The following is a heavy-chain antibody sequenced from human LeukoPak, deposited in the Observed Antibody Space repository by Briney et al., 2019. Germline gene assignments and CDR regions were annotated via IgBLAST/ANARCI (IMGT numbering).Heavy chain of an antibody. J-gene: IGHJ4*02. CDR1: GFDFSSNW. V-gene: IGHV3-74*01. CDR3: AKDHYWSIDY. D-gene: IGHD3-3*01. CDR2: IKGDGIST. Sequence: GGSLRLSCAASGFDFSSNWMHWVRHAPGQGLVWVSRIKGDGISTNYADSVKGRLTISRDIAKNTLYLQMNSLRAEDTGVYYCAKDHYWSIDYWGRGTLVTVSS.